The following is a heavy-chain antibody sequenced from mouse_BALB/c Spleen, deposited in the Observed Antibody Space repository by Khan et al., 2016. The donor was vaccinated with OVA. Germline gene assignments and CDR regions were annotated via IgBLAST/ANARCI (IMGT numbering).Heavy chain of an antibody. CDR2: ISSDGDYT. D-gene: IGHD2-1*01. Sequence: EVKLMESGGALVKPGGSLKLSCAASGFTFSTYAMSWVRQTPEKRLEWVATISSDGDYTYYPDNVTGRFTISRDNAKNTLYLQMSSLRSADTAMYYCARSPYGNFAYWGQGTLVTVSA. CDR3: ARSPYGNFAY. V-gene: IGHV5-9-3*01. J-gene: IGHJ3*01. CDR1: GFTFSTYA.